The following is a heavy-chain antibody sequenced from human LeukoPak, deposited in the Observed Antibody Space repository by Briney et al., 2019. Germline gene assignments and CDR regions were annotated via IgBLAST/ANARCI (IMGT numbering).Heavy chain of an antibody. Sequence: ASVKVSCKASGYTFTSYYLYWVRQAPGQGLEWMGLINPSGGSTSYAREFKGRVTMTRDTSTSTVYMELSSLRSEDTAVYYCATHSSSSDHFSAFDIWGQGTMVTVSS. CDR3: ATHSSSSDHFSAFDI. V-gene: IGHV1-46*01. J-gene: IGHJ3*02. D-gene: IGHD6-6*01. CDR2: INPSGGST. CDR1: GYTFTSYY.